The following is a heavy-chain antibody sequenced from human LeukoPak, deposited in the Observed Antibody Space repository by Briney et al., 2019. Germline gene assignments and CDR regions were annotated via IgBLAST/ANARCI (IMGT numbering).Heavy chain of an antibody. V-gene: IGHV3-30-3*01. CDR3: ARDPRTSSTSRNYFES. CDR1: GFTFTNYA. CDR2: ISVDGSNK. Sequence: GGSLRLSGAGSGFTFTNYAMHWVRQAPGKGLEGVAVISVDGSNKFYAGSVRGRCTISRDNSKNTMSLQMDSLRGEDTAVYYCARDPRTSSTSRNYFESWGQGTLVTVSS. J-gene: IGHJ4*02. D-gene: IGHD6-13*01.